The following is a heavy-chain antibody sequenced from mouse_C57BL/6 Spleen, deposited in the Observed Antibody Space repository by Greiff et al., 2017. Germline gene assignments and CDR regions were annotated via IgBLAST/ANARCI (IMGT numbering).Heavy chain of an antibody. D-gene: IGHD2-12*01. Sequence: QVQLQQSGPELVKPGASVKISCKASGYAFSSSWMNWVKQRPGKGLEWIGRIYPGDGDTNYNGKFKGKATLTADKSSSTAYMQLSSLTSEDSAVYFCDYYIPSMDYWGQGTSVTVSS. CDR1: GYAFSSSW. CDR2: IYPGDGDT. V-gene: IGHV1-82*01. CDR3: DYYIPSMDY. J-gene: IGHJ4*01.